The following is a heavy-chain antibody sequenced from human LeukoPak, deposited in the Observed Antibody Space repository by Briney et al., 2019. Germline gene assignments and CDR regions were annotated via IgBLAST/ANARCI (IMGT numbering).Heavy chain of an antibody. D-gene: IGHD3-10*01. Sequence: PSETLSLTCTVSGGSVTTGYYYWGWLRQPPGKALEWIGSSYYSGSTYYNPSLQSRVTISVDTSKTQFSLRLNSVTAADTAVYYCARFYYGSGSYVSNFDYWGQGTLVTVSS. CDR3: ARFYYGSGSYVSNFDY. CDR2: SYYSGST. J-gene: IGHJ4*02. V-gene: IGHV4-39*01. CDR1: GGSVTTGYYY.